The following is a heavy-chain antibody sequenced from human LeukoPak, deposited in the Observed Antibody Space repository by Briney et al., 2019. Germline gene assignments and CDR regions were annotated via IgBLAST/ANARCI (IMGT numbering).Heavy chain of an antibody. V-gene: IGHV1-2*02. CDR1: GYTFTGYY. Sequence: ASAKVSCKASGYTFTGYYMHWVRQAPGQGLEWMGWINPNSGGTNYAQKFQGRVTMTRDTSISTAYMELSSLRSEDTAVYYCARASLGRATSSVTRDYYYGMDVWGQGTTVTVSS. D-gene: IGHD6-6*01. CDR3: ARASLGRATSSVTRDYYYGMDV. J-gene: IGHJ6*02. CDR2: INPNSGGT.